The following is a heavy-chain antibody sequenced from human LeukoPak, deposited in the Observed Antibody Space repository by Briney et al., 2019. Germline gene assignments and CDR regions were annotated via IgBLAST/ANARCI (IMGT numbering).Heavy chain of an antibody. Sequence: ASVKVSCKASGYTFTSYGISWVRQAPGQGLEWMGWISAYNGNTNHAQKLQGRVTMTTDTSTSTAYMELRSLRSDDTAVYYSAREPDYGGAFDYWGQGTLVTVSS. CDR1: GYTFTSYG. CDR3: AREPDYGGAFDY. D-gene: IGHD4-17*01. CDR2: ISAYNGNT. J-gene: IGHJ4*02. V-gene: IGHV1-18*01.